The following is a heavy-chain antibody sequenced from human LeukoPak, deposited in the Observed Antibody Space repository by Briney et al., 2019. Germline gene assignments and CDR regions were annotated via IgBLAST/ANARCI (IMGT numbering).Heavy chain of an antibody. CDR2: IYYSGST. Sequence: PSETLSLTCTVSGGSISSYYWNWIWQPPGKGLEWIGYIYYSGSTNYNPSLKSRVTISLDTSKNQFSLRLTSVTAADTAVYYCARHDGVVTANDYWGQGTLVTVSS. CDR3: ARHDGVVTANDY. CDR1: GGSISSYY. J-gene: IGHJ4*02. D-gene: IGHD2-21*02. V-gene: IGHV4-59*08.